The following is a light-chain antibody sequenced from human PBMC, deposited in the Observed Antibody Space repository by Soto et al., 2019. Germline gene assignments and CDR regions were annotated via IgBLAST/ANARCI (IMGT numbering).Light chain of an antibody. CDR3: QQYNNWPRT. Sequence: EIVLTQSPGTLSLSPGESATLXXRASQSVSNNYLAWYQQKPGQAPRXXIYGASNRATGIPARFSGSGSGTDFTLTISSLQSEDFAVYYCQQYNNWPRTFGQGTKVDIK. CDR1: QSVSNN. J-gene: IGKJ1*01. V-gene: IGKV3D-15*01. CDR2: GAS.